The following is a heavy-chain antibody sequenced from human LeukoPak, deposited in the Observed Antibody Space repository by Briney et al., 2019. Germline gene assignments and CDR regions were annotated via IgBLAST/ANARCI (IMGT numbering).Heavy chain of an antibody. V-gene: IGHV2-70*04. CDR2: IDWDDDK. J-gene: IGHJ5*02. D-gene: IGHD4-17*01. CDR3: ARTNYGDYRNWFDP. CDR1: GFSLSTSGMR. Sequence: SGPTLVNPTQTLTLTCTSSGFSLSTSGMRVSWIRQPPGKALEWLARIDWDDDKFYSTSLKTRLTISKDTSKNQVVLTMTNMDPVDTATYYCARTNYGDYRNWFDPWGQGTLVTVSS.